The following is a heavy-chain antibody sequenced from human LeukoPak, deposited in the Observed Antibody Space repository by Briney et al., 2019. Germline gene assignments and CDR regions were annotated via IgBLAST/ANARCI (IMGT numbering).Heavy chain of an antibody. D-gene: IGHD6-19*01. CDR2: ISGTDDST. Sequence: GGSLRLSCAASGFTFSIFAMSWVRQAPGRGREWVSSISGTDDSTYYADSVKGRFTVSRDNSKYTLSLQMDSLRAEDTAVYYCAKRRSAVAGPRYFDYWGQGTLVTVSS. J-gene: IGHJ4*02. CDR3: AKRRSAVAGPRYFDY. V-gene: IGHV3-23*01. CDR1: GFTFSIFA.